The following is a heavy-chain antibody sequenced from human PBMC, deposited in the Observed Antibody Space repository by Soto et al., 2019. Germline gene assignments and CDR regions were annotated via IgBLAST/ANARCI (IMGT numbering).Heavy chain of an antibody. V-gene: IGHV5-51*01. Sequence: PGESLKISCKGSGYSFTSYWIGWVRQMPGKGLEWMGIIYPGDSDTRYSPSFQGQVTISADKSISTAYLQWSSLKASDTAMYYCASRARAKWFGELRNWFDPGGQGTRFTVPS. CDR3: ASRARAKWFGELRNWFDP. D-gene: IGHD3-10*01. CDR1: GYSFTSYW. J-gene: IGHJ5*02. CDR2: IYPGDSDT.